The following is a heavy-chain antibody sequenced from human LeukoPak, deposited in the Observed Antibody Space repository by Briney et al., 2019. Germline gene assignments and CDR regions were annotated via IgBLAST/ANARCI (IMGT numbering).Heavy chain of an antibody. V-gene: IGHV4-34*01. CDR1: GGSFSGYY. J-gene: IGHJ3*02. CDR2: INHSGST. Sequence: SETLSLTCAVYGGSFSGYYWSWIRQPPGKGLEWIGEINHSGSTNYNPSLKSRVTISVDTSKNQFSLKLSSVTAADTAVYYCARRGVVPAAIHAFDIWGQGTMVTVSS. CDR3: ARRGVVPAAIHAFDI. D-gene: IGHD2-2*02.